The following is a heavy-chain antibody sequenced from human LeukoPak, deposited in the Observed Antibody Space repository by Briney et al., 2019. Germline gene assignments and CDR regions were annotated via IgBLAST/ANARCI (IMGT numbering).Heavy chain of an antibody. J-gene: IGHJ5*02. V-gene: IGHV1-69*13. D-gene: IGHD2-21*01. CDR3: ARDRDSHTKFNWFDP. CDR2: IIPIFGTA. Sequence: GASVKVSCKASGGTFSSYAISWVRQAPGQGLEWMGGIIPIFGTANYAQKFQGRVTITADESTSTAYMELSSLRSEDTAVYYCARDRDSHTKFNWFDPWGQETLVTVSS. CDR1: GGTFSSYA.